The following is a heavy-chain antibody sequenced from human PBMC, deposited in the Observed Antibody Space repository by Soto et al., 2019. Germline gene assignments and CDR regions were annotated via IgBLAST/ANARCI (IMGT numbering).Heavy chain of an antibody. D-gene: IGHD3-10*01. J-gene: IGHJ4*02. CDR3: AKGSAFECKGAICYPFDH. CDR2: VIGSGVNV. CDR1: GFTFSNYA. Sequence: GSLRLSCTASGFTFSNYAINWVRLAPGKRLEWVSSVIGSGVNVFYADSVKGRFTISRDNSKNTVYLEMNSLRADDTAEYFCAKGSAFECKGAICYPFDHWGRGTLVTVSS. V-gene: IGHV3-23*01.